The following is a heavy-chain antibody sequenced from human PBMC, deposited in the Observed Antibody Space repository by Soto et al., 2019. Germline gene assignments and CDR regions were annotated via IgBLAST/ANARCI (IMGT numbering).Heavy chain of an antibody. D-gene: IGHD3-10*01. J-gene: IGHJ4*02. CDR3: AKGSAFECKGAICYPFDH. CDR2: VIGSGVNV. CDR1: GFTFSNYA. Sequence: GSLRLSCTASGFTFSNYAINWVRLAPGKRLEWVSSVIGSGVNVFYADSVKGRFTISRDNSKNTVYLEMNSLRADDTAEYFCAKGSAFECKGAICYPFDHWGRGTLVTVSS. V-gene: IGHV3-23*01.